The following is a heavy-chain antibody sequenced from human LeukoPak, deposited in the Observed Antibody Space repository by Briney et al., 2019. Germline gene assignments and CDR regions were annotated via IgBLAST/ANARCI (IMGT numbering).Heavy chain of an antibody. Sequence: ASVTVSCTVSGYTLTELSMHWVRQAPGKGLEWMGGFDPEDGETIYAQKFQGRVTMTEDTSTDTAYMELSSLRSEDTAVYYCATGIAAAGIGYGMDVWGQGTTVTVSS. D-gene: IGHD6-13*01. V-gene: IGHV1-24*01. J-gene: IGHJ6*02. CDR1: GYTLTELS. CDR2: FDPEDGET. CDR3: ATGIAAAGIGYGMDV.